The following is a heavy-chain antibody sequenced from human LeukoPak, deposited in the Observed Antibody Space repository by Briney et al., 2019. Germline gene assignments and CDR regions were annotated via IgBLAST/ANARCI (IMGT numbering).Heavy chain of an antibody. J-gene: IGHJ4*02. CDR1: GFTFSSYA. CDR2: ISASGGST. D-gene: IGHD6-6*01. CDR3: ARSIAARKVFDY. V-gene: IGHV3-23*01. Sequence: GGSLRLSCAASGFTFSSYAMSWVRQAPGKGLEWVSAISASGGSTYYADSVKGRFTISRDNSKNTLYLQMNSLRAEDTAVYYCARSIAARKVFDYWGQGTLVTVSS.